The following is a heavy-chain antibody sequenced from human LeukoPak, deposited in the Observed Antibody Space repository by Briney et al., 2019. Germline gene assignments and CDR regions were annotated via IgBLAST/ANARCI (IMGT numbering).Heavy chain of an antibody. J-gene: IGHJ4*02. Sequence: GGSLRLSCAVSGFTFSSYAMSWVRQAPGKGLEWVAVISYDGSNKYYVDSVKGRFTISRDNSKNTLYLQMNSLRAEDTALYYCARDLGYFDYWGQGTLVTVSS. CDR1: GFTFSSYA. CDR2: ISYDGSNK. CDR3: ARDLGYFDY. D-gene: IGHD7-27*01. V-gene: IGHV3-30*03.